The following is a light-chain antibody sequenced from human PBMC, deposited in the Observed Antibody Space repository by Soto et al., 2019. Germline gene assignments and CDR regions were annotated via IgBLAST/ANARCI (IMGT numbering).Light chain of an antibody. CDR1: QSISSY. J-gene: IGKJ4*01. CDR2: AAS. CDR3: QQSYITPRT. Sequence: DIQMTQSPSSLSASVGDRVTITCRASQSISSYLNWYQQKPGKAPNLLIYAASSLQSGVPSRFSGSGSGTDFSLTISSLQPEDFATYYCQQSYITPRTFGGGTTVEIK. V-gene: IGKV1-39*01.